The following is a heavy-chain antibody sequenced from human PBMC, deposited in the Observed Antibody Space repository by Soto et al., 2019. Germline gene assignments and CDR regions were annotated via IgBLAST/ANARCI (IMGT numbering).Heavy chain of an antibody. CDR2: IWYDGSNK. J-gene: IGHJ5*02. D-gene: IGHD3-9*01. CDR1: GFTFSSYG. V-gene: IGHV3-33*08. CDR3: AREYYDTAWFDP. Sequence: VQLVESGGGLVQPGGSLRLSCAASGFTFSSYGMHWVRQAPGKGLEWVAVIWYDGSNKYYADSVKGRFTISRDNSKNTLYLQMNSLRAEDTAVYYCAREYYDTAWFDPWGQGTLVTVSS.